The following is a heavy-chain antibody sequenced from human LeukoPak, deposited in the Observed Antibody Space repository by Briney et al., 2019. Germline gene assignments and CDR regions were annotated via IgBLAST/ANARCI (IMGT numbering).Heavy chain of an antibody. D-gene: IGHD3-22*01. J-gene: IGHJ5*02. Sequence: PSETLSLTCTVSGGSISSSSYYWGWIRQPPGKGLEWIGSIYYSGSTYYNPSLKSRVTISVDTSKNQFSLKLSSVTAADTAVYYCASALETYYYDSSGYYYSHWFDPWGQGTLVTVSS. CDR3: ASALETYYYDSSGYYYSHWFDP. V-gene: IGHV4-39*07. CDR1: GGSISSSSYY. CDR2: IYYSGST.